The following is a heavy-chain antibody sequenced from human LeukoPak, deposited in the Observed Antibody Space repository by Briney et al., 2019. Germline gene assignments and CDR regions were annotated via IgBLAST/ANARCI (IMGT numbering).Heavy chain of an antibody. Sequence: PGGSLRLSCEASGFTFNTYAMHWVRQAPGKGLEWVAFIRYDGSNKYYADSVKGRFTISRDNSKNTLYLQMNSLRAEDTVVYYCARGDGYSYGYAALDYWGQGTLVTVSS. CDR1: GFTFNTYA. CDR3: ARGDGYSYGYAALDY. J-gene: IGHJ4*02. CDR2: IRYDGSNK. V-gene: IGHV3-30*02. D-gene: IGHD5-18*01.